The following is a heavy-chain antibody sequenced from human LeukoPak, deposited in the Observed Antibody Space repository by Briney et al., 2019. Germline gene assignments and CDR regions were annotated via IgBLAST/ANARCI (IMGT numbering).Heavy chain of an antibody. Sequence: ASVKVSCKASGYTFTGYYMHWVRQAPGQGLEWMGWINPNSGGTNHAQKFQGRVTMTRDTSISTAYMELSRLRSDDTAVYYCARGLYPRDAFDIWGQGTMVTVSS. CDR1: GYTFTGYY. V-gene: IGHV1-2*02. CDR2: INPNSGGT. CDR3: ARGLYPRDAFDI. J-gene: IGHJ3*02. D-gene: IGHD3-16*02.